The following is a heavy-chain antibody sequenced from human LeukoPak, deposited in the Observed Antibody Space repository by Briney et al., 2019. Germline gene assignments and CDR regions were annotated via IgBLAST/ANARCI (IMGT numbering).Heavy chain of an antibody. CDR3: ARDVVAAAGTWDY. Sequence: SETLSLTCTVSGGSISSFYWSWIRRPAGKGLEWIGRIYTSGSTNYNPSLKSRVTMSVDTSKNQFSLKLSSVSAADTAVYYCARDVVAAAGTWDYWGQGTLVTVSS. J-gene: IGHJ4*02. D-gene: IGHD6-13*01. CDR1: GGSISSFY. CDR2: IYTSGST. V-gene: IGHV4-4*07.